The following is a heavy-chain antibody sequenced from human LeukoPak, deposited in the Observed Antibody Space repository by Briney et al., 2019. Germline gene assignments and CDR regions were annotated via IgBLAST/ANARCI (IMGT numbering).Heavy chain of an antibody. Sequence: VASVKVSCKVSGYTLTELSMHWVRQAPGKGLEWMGGFDPEDGETIYAQKFQGRVTMTRDTSTSTVYMELSSLRSEDTAVYYCARVGEMEYYFDYWGQGTLVTVSS. D-gene: IGHD3-3*01. J-gene: IGHJ4*02. CDR2: FDPEDGET. V-gene: IGHV1-24*01. CDR1: GYTLTELS. CDR3: ARVGEMEYYFDY.